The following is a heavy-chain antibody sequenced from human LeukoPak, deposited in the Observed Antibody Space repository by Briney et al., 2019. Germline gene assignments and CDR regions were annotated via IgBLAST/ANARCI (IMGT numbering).Heavy chain of an antibody. D-gene: IGHD2-2*01. J-gene: IGHJ5*02. CDR2: SYTSGST. CDR3: ARIVPVDLDNWFDP. Sequence: SESLSLTCTVSGGSISSYYWSWIRQPAGKGLEWIGRSYTSGSTNYNPSLKSRVTMSVDTSKNQFSLKLSSVTAADTAVYYCARIVPVDLDNWFDPWGQGTLVTVSP. V-gene: IGHV4-4*07. CDR1: GGSISSYY.